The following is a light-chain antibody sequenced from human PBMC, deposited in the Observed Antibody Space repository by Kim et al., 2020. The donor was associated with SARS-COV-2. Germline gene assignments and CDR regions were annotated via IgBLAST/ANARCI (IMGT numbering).Light chain of an antibody. V-gene: IGLV3-1*01. J-gene: IGLJ1*01. CDR1: KLGNKY. Sequence: SPEQTASIACTGHKLGNKYVCWYQQKPGQSPVLFIYQDNRRPSGIPDRFSGSNSGDTATLTISGAQVMDEADYYCQAWDSSSYVFGTGTQLTVL. CDR3: QAWDSSSYV. CDR2: QDN.